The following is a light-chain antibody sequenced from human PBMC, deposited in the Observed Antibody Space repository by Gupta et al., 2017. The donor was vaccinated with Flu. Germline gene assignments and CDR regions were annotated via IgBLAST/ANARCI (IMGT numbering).Light chain of an antibody. CDR3: AAWEDSLNGSWV. Sequence: QSVLTPPPSASGTPGQRVTISCSGSSSNIGSNPVNWYQQLPGTAPKLLIYSNNQRPSGGPDRVSSSKSGTSAALAISGLQAEEEADYYCAAWEDSLNGSWVFGGGTKLTVL. CDR1: SSNIGSNP. V-gene: IGLV1-44*01. CDR2: SNN. J-gene: IGLJ3*02.